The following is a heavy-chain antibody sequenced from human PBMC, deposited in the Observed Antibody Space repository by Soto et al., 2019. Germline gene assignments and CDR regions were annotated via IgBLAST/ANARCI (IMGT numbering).Heavy chain of an antibody. V-gene: IGHV1-18*01. D-gene: IGHD1-7*01. CDR1: GYTFTSYG. J-gene: IGHJ5*02. Sequence: GASVKVSCKASGYTFTSYGTSWVRQAPGQGLEWMGWISAYNGNTNYAQKLQGRVTMTTDTSTSTAYMELRSLRSDDTAVYYCARENNFGTTYDYCWFDPWGQGTLVTVSS. CDR2: ISAYNGNT. CDR3: ARENNFGTTYDYCWFDP.